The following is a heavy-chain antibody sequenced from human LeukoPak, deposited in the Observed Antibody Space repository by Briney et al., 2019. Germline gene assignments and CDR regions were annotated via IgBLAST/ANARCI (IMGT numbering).Heavy chain of an antibody. CDR3: AKAPVTTCRGAFCYPFDY. Sequence: GGSLRLSCAASGFTFSNAWMSWVRQAPGKGLEWVSAISDTGNTYHADSVKGRFTISRDSSKNTLFLQMNRLRPEDAAVYYCAKAPVTTCRGAFCYPFDYWGLGTLVTVSS. CDR1: GFTFSNAW. J-gene: IGHJ4*02. CDR2: ISDTGNT. V-gene: IGHV3-23*01. D-gene: IGHD2-15*01.